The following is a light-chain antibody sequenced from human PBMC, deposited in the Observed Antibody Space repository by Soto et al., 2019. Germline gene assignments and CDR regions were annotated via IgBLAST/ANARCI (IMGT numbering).Light chain of an antibody. J-gene: IGKJ1*01. Sequence: DIKMTQSPPSLSASVGDRVTITCQASQDIRNYLNWYQHKPGKAPKVLIYDASDLDTGVPSRFSGSGSGTEFTLTISSLQPDDFATYYCQQYNSYSTFGQGTKVDI. V-gene: IGKV1-33*01. CDR1: QDIRNY. CDR3: QQYNSYST. CDR2: DAS.